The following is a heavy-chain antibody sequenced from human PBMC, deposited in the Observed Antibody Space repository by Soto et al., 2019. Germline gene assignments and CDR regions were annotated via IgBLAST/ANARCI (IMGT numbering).Heavy chain of an antibody. Sequence: GGSLRLSCAASGFTFSSYAMSWVRQAPGKGLEWVSAISGSGGSTYYADSVKGRFTISRDDSKNTLYLQMNSLRAEDTAVYYCARDQLAPLADQTSYYYYGMDVWGQGTTVTVSS. CDR3: ARDQLAPLADQTSYYYYGMDV. D-gene: IGHD1-1*01. CDR2: ISGSGGST. V-gene: IGHV3-23*01. CDR1: GFTFSSYA. J-gene: IGHJ6*02.